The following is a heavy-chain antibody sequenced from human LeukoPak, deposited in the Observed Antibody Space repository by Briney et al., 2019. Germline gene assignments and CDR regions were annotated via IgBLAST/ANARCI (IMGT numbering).Heavy chain of an antibody. CDR3: ARAGYYDSSGYYHPFDY. D-gene: IGHD3-22*01. CDR1: GYTFTGYY. CDR2: VNPNTSGT. J-gene: IGHJ4*02. V-gene: IGHV1-2*02. Sequence: GASVKVSCKASGYTFTGYYIHWVRQAPGQGLEWMGWVNPNTSGTNYAQNFQGRVTMTRDTSISTAYMELSRLRSDDTAVYYCARAGYYDSSGYYHPFDYWGQGILVTVSS.